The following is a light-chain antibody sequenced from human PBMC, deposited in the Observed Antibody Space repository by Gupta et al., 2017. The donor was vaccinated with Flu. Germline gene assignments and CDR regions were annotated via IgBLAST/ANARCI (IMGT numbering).Light chain of an antibody. CDR2: DNN. CDR3: GTWDSRLSAAV. J-gene: IGLJ7*01. V-gene: IGLV1-51*01. CDR1: SSNIGNNY. Sequence: QSMLPQPPSGSPAPAQKVTISCSGSSSNIGNNYVSWYQQLPGPTPTLLIYDNNKRPSGIPARFSGSKSGTSATLGITGLQTGAEADYYCGTWDSRLSAAVFGGGTQLTVL.